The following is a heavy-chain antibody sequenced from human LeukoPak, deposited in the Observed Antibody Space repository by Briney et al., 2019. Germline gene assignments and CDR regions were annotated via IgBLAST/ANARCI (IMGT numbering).Heavy chain of an antibody. V-gene: IGHV3-30*18. Sequence: GGSLRLSCAASGFTFSSYGMHWVRQAPGKGLEWVAVISYDGSNKYYADSVKGRFTIPRDNSKNTLYLQMNSLRAEDTAVYYCAKDRGDGYNYFDYWGQGTLVTVSS. CDR3: AKDRGDGYNYFDY. CDR2: ISYDGSNK. CDR1: GFTFSSYG. D-gene: IGHD5-24*01. J-gene: IGHJ4*02.